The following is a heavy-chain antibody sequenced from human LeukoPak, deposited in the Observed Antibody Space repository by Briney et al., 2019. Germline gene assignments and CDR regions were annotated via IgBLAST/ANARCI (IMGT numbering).Heavy chain of an antibody. V-gene: IGHV1-24*01. CDR3: ATDPRTDRCSSTSCYGGY. CDR1: GFTFSNAW. CDR2: FDPEDGET. D-gene: IGHD2-2*01. Sequence: GGSLRLSCAASGFTFSNAWMSWVRQAPGKGLEWMGGFDPEDGETIYAQKFQGRVTMTEDTSTDTAYMELSSLRSEDTAVYYCATDPRTDRCSSTSCYGGYWGQGTLVTVSS. J-gene: IGHJ4*02.